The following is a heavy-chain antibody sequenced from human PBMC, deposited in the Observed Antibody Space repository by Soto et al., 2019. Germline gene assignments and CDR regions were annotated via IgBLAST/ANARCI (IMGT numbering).Heavy chain of an antibody. CDR2: IHNTGDT. CDR3: ARSYPNTIFGVVPSRGLDV. V-gene: IGHV4-59*01. J-gene: IGHJ6*02. CDR1: GVSISSNY. Sequence: SETLSLTCLVSGVSISSNYWSWIRQPPGQGLEWIGYIHNTGDTNFNPSLKNRVVISVDTSKNQFSLRLSSVTAADTAVYYCARSYPNTIFGVVPSRGLDVWGQGTTVTVSS. D-gene: IGHD3-3*01.